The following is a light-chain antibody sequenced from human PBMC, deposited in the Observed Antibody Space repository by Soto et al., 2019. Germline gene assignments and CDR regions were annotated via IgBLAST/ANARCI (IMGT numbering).Light chain of an antibody. Sequence: IVLTQSPAILALSPGDRATLSCRASQSVSSSYLAWYQHKPGQAPRLLIHGASSRVTGIPDRFSGSGSGTEFTLTINSLQSEDSAVYYCQQYNSWSAITFGQGTRLEIK. CDR3: QQYNSWSAIT. V-gene: IGKV3-20*01. CDR1: QSVSSSY. J-gene: IGKJ5*01. CDR2: GAS.